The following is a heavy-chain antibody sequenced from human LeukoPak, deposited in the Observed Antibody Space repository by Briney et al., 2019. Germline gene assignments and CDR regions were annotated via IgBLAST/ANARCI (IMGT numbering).Heavy chain of an antibody. Sequence: QPGGSLRLSCASSGFTFSGCWMSWVRQVPGKGLEWVANIKQDGSEKYYVDSVKGRFTISRDNAKNSLYLQMNSLRAEDTAVYYYARDKPSFGAAAGTLFDYWGQGTLVTVSS. D-gene: IGHD6-13*01. J-gene: IGHJ4*02. CDR3: ARDKPSFGAAAGTLFDY. CDR1: GFTFSGCW. V-gene: IGHV3-7*05. CDR2: IKQDGSEK.